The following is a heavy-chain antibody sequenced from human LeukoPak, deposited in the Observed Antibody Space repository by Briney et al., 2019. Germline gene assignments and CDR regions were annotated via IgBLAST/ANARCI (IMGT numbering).Heavy chain of an antibody. D-gene: IGHD4-17*01. J-gene: IGHJ4*02. V-gene: IGHV4-61*08. Sequence: SETLSLTCAVSGGSLSSGGYSWNWIRQPPGKGLEWIGYIYYSGSTNYNPSLKSRVTISVDTSKNQFSLKLSSVTAADTAVYYCARSRRIGYGDPEDLLDYWGQGTLVTVSS. CDR3: ARSRRIGYGDPEDLLDY. CDR1: GGSLSSGGYS. CDR2: IYYSGST.